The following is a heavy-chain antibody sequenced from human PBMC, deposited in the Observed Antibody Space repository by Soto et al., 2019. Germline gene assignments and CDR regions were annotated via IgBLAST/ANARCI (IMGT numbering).Heavy chain of an antibody. CDR3: AKRNGPGYCGGGSCYEFDY. CDR1: GGSFSGYY. J-gene: IGHJ4*02. Sequence: TSETLSLTCAVYGGSFSGYYWSWIRQPPGKGLEWIGEINHSGSTNYNPSLKSRVTISIDTSKNQFSLKLSSVTAADTAVYYCAKRNGPGYCGGGSCYEFDYWGQGTLVTVSS. CDR2: INHSGST. V-gene: IGHV4-34*01. D-gene: IGHD2-15*01.